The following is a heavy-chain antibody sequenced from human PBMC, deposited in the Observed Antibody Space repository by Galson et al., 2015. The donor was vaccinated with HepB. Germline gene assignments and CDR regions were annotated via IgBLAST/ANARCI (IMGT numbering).Heavy chain of an antibody. CDR2: IWLDGSAT. V-gene: IGHV3-33*01. CDR3: ARDAPFDSSGWTNWFDP. Sequence: SLRLSCAASGFTFSRYGMHWVRQAPGKGLEWVAAIWLDGSATLYRDSVKGRFSISRDDSKNILYLQMNSLRAEDTAVYSCARDAPFDSSGWTNWFDPWGQGTPVTVSS. D-gene: IGHD6-19*01. CDR1: GFTFSRYG. J-gene: IGHJ5*02.